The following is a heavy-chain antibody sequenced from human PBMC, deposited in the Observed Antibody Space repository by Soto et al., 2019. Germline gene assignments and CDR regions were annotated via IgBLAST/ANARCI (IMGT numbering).Heavy chain of an antibody. J-gene: IGHJ6*03. CDR1: GYTFTSYY. V-gene: IGHV1-8*01. CDR3: ARNGDYYYMDV. CDR2: MNPNSGNT. D-gene: IGHD4-17*01. Sequence: SVKASCRASGYTFTSYYINWVRQATGQGLEWMGWMNPNSGNTGYAQKFQGRVTMTRNTSISTAYMELSSLRSEDTAVYYCARNGDYYYMDVWGKGTTVTVSS.